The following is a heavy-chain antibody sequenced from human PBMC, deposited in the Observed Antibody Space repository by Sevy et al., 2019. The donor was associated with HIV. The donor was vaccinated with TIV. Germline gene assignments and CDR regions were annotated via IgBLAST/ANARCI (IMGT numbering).Heavy chain of an antibody. J-gene: IGHJ4*02. V-gene: IGHV4-59*11. CDR3: AGENAWGRDYS. CDR1: GGSITSLY. CDR2: IYYNGHI. Sequence: SETLSLTCAVSGGSITSLYWNWIRQPPGKGLEWIANIYYNGHINYNPSLKSRVTLSLDTSKNQFSLRLSSVTAADTAMYYCAGENAWGRDYSWGQGTLVTVSS. D-gene: IGHD1-26*01.